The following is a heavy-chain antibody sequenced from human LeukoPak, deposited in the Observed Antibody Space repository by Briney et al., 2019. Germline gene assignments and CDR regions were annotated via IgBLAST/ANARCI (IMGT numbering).Heavy chain of an antibody. D-gene: IGHD3-22*01. CDR2: IYPGDSDT. J-gene: IGHJ4*02. V-gene: IGHV5-51*01. CDR1: GYSFTSYW. CDR3: ARLVSMIAPLDY. Sequence: GESLKISCKGSGYSFTSYWIGWGRQLPGKGLEGMGIIYPGDSDTRYSPSFQGQVTISADKSISTAYLQWSSLKASDTAMYYCARLVSMIAPLDYWGQGTLVTVSS.